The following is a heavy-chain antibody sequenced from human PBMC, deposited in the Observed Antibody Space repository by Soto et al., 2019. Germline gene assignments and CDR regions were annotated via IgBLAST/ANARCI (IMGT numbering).Heavy chain of an antibody. CDR2: ISGSGGST. CDR3: TTDSADIVVVPATFGMDV. D-gene: IGHD2-2*01. CDR1: GFTFSRYA. J-gene: IGHJ6*02. Sequence: GGSLRLSCAASGFTFSRYAMSWIRQAPGKGLEWVSAISGSGGSTYYADSVKGRFTISRDNSKNTLYLQMNNLRTEDTAVYHCTTDSADIVVVPATFGMDVWGQGTTVTVSS. V-gene: IGHV3-23*01.